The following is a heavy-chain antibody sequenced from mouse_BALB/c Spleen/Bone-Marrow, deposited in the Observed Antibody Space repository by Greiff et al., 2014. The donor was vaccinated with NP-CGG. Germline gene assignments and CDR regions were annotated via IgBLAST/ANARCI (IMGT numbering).Heavy chain of an antibody. CDR3: ARLTTVVPYDY. V-gene: IGHV1-7*01. Sequence: QVQLQQSGAELAKPGASVKMSCKASGYTFTSYWMHWVKQRPGQGLEWIGYINPSTGYTEYNQKFKGKATLTADKSSSTAYMQLSSLTSEDSAVYYCARLTTVVPYDYWGQGTTLTVSS. D-gene: IGHD1-1*01. CDR2: INPSTGYT. CDR1: GYTFTSYW. J-gene: IGHJ2*01.